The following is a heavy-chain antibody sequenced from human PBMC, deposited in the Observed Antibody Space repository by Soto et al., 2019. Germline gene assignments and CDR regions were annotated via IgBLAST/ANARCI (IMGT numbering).Heavy chain of an antibody. Sequence: QVQLVQSGAEVKKPGASVKVSCKVSGSTLTELSMHWVRQAPGKGLEWMGGFDLEDGGTFYAQKFQGRVTMTEDTPMDTVYVKRRSMRSEDTAVYYGAAPGVYVYHFCCGLDAWSQGTTVTVCS. CDR3: AAPGVYVYHFCCGLDA. J-gene: IGHJ6*02. CDR1: GSTLTELS. V-gene: IGHV1-24*01. D-gene: IGHD3-16*01. CDR2: FDLEDGGT.